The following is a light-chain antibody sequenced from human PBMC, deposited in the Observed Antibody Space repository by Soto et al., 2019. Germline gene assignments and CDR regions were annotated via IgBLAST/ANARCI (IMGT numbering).Light chain of an antibody. Sequence: EIVMTQSPATLSVSPGERASLSCRASQSVSSSLAWYQQKPGQAPRLLIYGASTRATGIPARFSGSGSGTEFTLTISSLQSEDFEVYYCQQYNNWPLSFGQGTKVDIK. J-gene: IGKJ1*01. V-gene: IGKV3D-15*01. CDR1: QSVSSS. CDR3: QQYNNWPLS. CDR2: GAS.